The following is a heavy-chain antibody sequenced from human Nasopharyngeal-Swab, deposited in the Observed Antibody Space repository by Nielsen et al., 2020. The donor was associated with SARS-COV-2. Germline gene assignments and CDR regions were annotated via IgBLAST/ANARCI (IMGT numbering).Heavy chain of an antibody. J-gene: IGHJ6*02. CDR1: GFTFDDYA. D-gene: IGHD4-23*01. CDR3: AKAPDGGTNYYYGMDV. V-gene: IGHV3-9*01. CDR2: ISWNSGNI. Sequence: SLKISCAASGFTFDDYAMHWVRQAPGKGLEWVSGISWNSGNIGYADSVKGRFTISRDNAKNSLYLQMNSLRAEDTALYYCAKAPDGGTNYYYGMDVWGQGTTVTVSS.